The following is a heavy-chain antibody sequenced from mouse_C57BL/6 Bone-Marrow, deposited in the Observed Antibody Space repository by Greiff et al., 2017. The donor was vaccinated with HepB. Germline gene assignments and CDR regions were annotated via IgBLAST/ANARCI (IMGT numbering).Heavy chain of an antibody. J-gene: IGHJ1*03. CDR3: ARHCDGYWYFDV. D-gene: IGHD2-3*01. CDR2: ISNGGGST. CDR1: GFTFSDYY. Sequence: EVMLVESGGGLVQPGGSLKLSCAASGFTFSDYYMYWVRQTPEKRLEWVAYISNGGGSTYYPDTVKGRFTISRDNAKNTLYLQMSRLKSEDTAMYYCARHCDGYWYFDVWGTGTTVTVSS. V-gene: IGHV5-12*01.